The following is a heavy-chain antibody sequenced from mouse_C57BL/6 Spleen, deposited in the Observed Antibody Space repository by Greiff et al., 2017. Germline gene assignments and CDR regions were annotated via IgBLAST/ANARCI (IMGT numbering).Heavy chain of an antibody. D-gene: IGHD5-5*01. CDR3: SPYLRGYYAMDY. J-gene: IGHJ4*01. CDR1: GYTFTSYW. V-gene: IGHV1-5*01. CDR2: IYPGNSDT. Sequence: EVQLQQSGTVLARPGASVKMSCKTSGYTFTSYWMHWVKQRPGQGLEWIGAIYPGNSDTSYNQKFKGKATLTAVTSASTAYMELSSLTYEDSAVXDGSPYLRGYYAMDYWGQGTSVTVSS.